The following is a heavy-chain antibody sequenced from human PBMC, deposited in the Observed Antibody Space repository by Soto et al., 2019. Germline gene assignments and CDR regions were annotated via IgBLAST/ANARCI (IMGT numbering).Heavy chain of an antibody. J-gene: IGHJ4*02. Sequence: GGSLRLSCAASGFTFSSYAMHWVRQAPGKGLEWVAVISYDGSNKYYADSVKGRFTISRDNSKNTLYLQMNSLRAEDTAVYYCARDFRPSYYYDSSGYWPDYWGQGTLVTVSS. V-gene: IGHV3-30-3*01. CDR1: GFTFSSYA. CDR3: ARDFRPSYYYDSSGYWPDY. D-gene: IGHD3-22*01. CDR2: ISYDGSNK.